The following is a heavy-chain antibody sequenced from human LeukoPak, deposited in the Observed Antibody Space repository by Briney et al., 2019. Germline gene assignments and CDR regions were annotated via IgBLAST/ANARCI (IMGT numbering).Heavy chain of an antibody. Sequence: PGRSLRLSCTASGFTFGDYAMSWVRQAPGKGLEWVGRIKSKTDGGTTDYAAPVKGRFSISRDDSKNTLYLQMNSLKTEDTAVYYCTTEEYYDSSGYYYPSDYYYMDVWGKGTTVTVSS. J-gene: IGHJ6*03. D-gene: IGHD3-22*01. CDR2: IKSKTDGGTT. CDR3: TTEEYYDSSGYYYPSDYYYMDV. V-gene: IGHV3-15*01. CDR1: GFTFGDYA.